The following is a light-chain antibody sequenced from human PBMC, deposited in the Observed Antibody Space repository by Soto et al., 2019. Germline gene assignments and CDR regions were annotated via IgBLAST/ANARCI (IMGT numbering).Light chain of an antibody. CDR1: SSDVGGYNY. V-gene: IGLV2-14*01. Sequence: QSALTQPASVSGSPGQSITISCTGTSSDVGGYNYVSWYQQHPGKAPKLMIYEVSNRPSGVSNRFSGSKSDNTASRTISVLQAEDEADYYCSSYTSSTTLVVFGGGTKLTVL. CDR3: SSYTSSTTLVV. CDR2: EVS. J-gene: IGLJ2*01.